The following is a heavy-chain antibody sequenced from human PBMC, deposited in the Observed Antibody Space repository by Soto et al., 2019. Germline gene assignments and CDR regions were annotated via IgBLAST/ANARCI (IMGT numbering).Heavy chain of an antibody. J-gene: IGHJ3*02. CDR2: IYYSGST. CDR1: GGSISSYY. CDR3: ARGRNLFCGGDCYLDAFDI. D-gene: IGHD2-21*02. V-gene: IGHV4-59*01. Sequence: QVQLQESGPGLVKPSETLSLTCTVSGGSISSYYWSWIRQPPGKGLEWIGYIYYSGSTNYNPSLKSRVTISVDTSKNQFSLKLSSVTAADTAVYYCARGRNLFCGGDCYLDAFDIWGQGTMVTVSS.